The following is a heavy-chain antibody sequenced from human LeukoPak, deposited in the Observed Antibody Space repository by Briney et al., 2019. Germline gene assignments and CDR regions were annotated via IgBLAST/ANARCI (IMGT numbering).Heavy chain of an antibody. Sequence: PGGSLRLSCAASGFTFSSYSMNWVRQAPGKGREWVSSISSSSSYIYYADSVKGRFTISRDNAKNSLYLQMNSLRAEDTAVYYCTSYYYDDNYFYYMDVWGNGATVTVSS. D-gene: IGHD3-22*01. CDR3: TSYYYDDNYFYYMDV. CDR2: ISSSSSYI. V-gene: IGHV3-21*01. CDR1: GFTFSSYS. J-gene: IGHJ6*03.